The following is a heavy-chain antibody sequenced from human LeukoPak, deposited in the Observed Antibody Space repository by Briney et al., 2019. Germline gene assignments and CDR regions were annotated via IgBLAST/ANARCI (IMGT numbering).Heavy chain of an antibody. CDR1: GGSFSGYY. D-gene: IGHD6-13*01. Sequence: SETLSLTCAVYGGSFSGYYWSWSRQPPGKGLEWIGEINHSGSTNYNPSLKSRVTISVDTSKNQFSLKLSSVTAADTAVYYCARSSSWYYGPADYWGQGTLVTVSS. CDR3: ARSSSWYYGPADY. V-gene: IGHV4-34*01. J-gene: IGHJ4*02. CDR2: INHSGST.